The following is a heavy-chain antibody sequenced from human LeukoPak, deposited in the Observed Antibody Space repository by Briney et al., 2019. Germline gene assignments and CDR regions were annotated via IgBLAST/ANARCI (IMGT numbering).Heavy chain of an antibody. J-gene: IGHJ4*02. CDR2: IYYSGVT. Sequence: SETLSLTCTVSGASINSRNSYWGWMRQPPGEGLEWIANIYYSGVTYYNPSLNSRVTISADTSKNQFSLELSSVTAADAAVYYCAKAGAEANGRYYYDSWGQGTLVTVSS. CDR3: AKAGAEANGRYYYDS. V-gene: IGHV4-39*02. D-gene: IGHD6-25*01. CDR1: GASINSRNSY.